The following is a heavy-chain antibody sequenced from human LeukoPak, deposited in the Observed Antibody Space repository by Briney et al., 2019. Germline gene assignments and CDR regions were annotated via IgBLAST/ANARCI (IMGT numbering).Heavy chain of an antibody. D-gene: IGHD4-17*01. J-gene: IGHJ4*02. Sequence: GGSLRLSCAASGFTFSSYWMHWVRQAPGEGLVWFSRINSDGSSTSYADSVKGRFTISRDNAKNTLYLQMNSLRAEDTAVYYCARDFYGDSVDYWGQGTLVTVSS. V-gene: IGHV3-74*01. CDR1: GFTFSSYW. CDR2: INSDGSST. CDR3: ARDFYGDSVDY.